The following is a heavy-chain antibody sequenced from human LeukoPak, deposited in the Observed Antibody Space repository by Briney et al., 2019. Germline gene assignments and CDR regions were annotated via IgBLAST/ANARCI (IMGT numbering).Heavy chain of an antibody. CDR2: ISGRTGAT. V-gene: IGHV3-23*01. D-gene: IGHD2-2*03. Sequence: GSLRLSCAASGFIFSTNDTSWVRQTPGKGLEWVSAISGRTGATYYTDSVRGRFTISRDNSKNTLYLQMHSLRAEDTAIYFCAKGGYFAFDFWGQGTTVIVSS. CDR1: GFIFSTND. CDR3: AKGGYFAFDF. J-gene: IGHJ3*01.